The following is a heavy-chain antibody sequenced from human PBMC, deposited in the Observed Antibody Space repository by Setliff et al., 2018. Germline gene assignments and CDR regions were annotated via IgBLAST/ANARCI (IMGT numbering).Heavy chain of an antibody. V-gene: IGHV3-11*01. CDR3: ATKAVAGT. Sequence: PGGSLRLSCATSGFTFSDYYMSWIRQTPGKGLEWVAYISSSGSLIYYPDSVKGRFTISRDNAKKSVDLQMNSLRAEGTAVYYCATKAVAGTGGQGTLVTVSS. D-gene: IGHD6-19*01. CDR2: ISSSGSLI. J-gene: IGHJ4*02. CDR1: GFTFSDYY.